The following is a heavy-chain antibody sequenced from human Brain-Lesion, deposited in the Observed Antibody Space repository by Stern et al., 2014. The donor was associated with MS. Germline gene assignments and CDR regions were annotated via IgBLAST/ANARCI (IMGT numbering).Heavy chain of an antibody. Sequence: QVQLQESGPGLVKPSQTLSLTCTVSGASISSGTYFWTWIRQPAGKGLEWIGRIATSGSTPYNPSLKSRVPISLAPPKKEFSLKRSSVTAADTAVYYCARAYYYDTSGDSDAFNIWGQGTQVTVSS. V-gene: IGHV4-61*02. CDR2: IATSGST. J-gene: IGHJ3*02. D-gene: IGHD3-22*01. CDR3: ARAYYYDTSGDSDAFNI. CDR1: GASISSGTYF.